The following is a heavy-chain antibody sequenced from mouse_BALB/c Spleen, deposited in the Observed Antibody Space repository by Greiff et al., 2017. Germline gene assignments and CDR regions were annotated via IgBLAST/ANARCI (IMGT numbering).Heavy chain of an antibody. CDR1: GYTFTSYW. V-gene: IGHV1S22*01. J-gene: IGHJ2*01. CDR2: IYPGSGST. D-gene: IGHD1-1*01. CDR3: TRLIITTVYYFDY. Sequence: LKQPGSELVRPGASVKLSCKASGYTFTSYWMHWVKQRPGQGLEWIGNIYPGSGSTNYDEKFKSKATLTVDTSSSTAYMQLSSLTSEDSAVYYCTRLIITTVYYFDYWGQGTTLTVSS.